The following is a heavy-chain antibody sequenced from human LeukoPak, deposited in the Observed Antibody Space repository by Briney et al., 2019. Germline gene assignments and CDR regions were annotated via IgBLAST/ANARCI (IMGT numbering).Heavy chain of an antibody. V-gene: IGHV1-18*01. J-gene: IGHJ4*02. D-gene: IGHD4-17*01. CDR1: GYPFDNFG. CDR3: ARDRLGGDLTGESLY. CDR2: ISAYNGNT. Sequence: GASVKVSCKASGYPFDNFGLTWVRQAPGQGLEWMGWISAYNGNTHYAQKFRDRLTMTTDTSTRTAYLELRCLKSDDTAVYYCARDRLGGDLTGESLYWGQGTLVTVSS.